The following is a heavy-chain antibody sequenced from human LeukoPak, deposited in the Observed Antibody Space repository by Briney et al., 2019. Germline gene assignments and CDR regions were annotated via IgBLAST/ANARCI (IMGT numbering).Heavy chain of an antibody. CDR2: IRYDGSNK. CDR1: GFTFSSYG. J-gene: IGHJ6*03. CDR3: AKDRGNYCSSTSCPKYYYYYYMDV. V-gene: IGHV3-30*02. Sequence: GGSLRLSCAASGFTFSSYGMHWVRQAPGKGLGWVAFIRYDGSNKYYADSVKGRFTTSRNNSKNTLYLQMNSLRAEDTAVYYCAKDRGNYCSSTSCPKYYYYYYMDVWGKGTTVTVSS. D-gene: IGHD2-2*01.